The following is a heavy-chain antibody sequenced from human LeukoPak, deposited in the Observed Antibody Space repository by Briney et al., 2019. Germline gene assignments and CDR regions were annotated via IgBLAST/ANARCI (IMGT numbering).Heavy chain of an antibody. CDR1: GFTFSNAW. J-gene: IGHJ4*02. V-gene: IGHV3-15*01. CDR2: IKSKTDGGTT. Sequence: GGSLRLSCAASGFTFSNAWMSWVRQAPGKGLEWVGRIKSKTDGGTTDYAAPVKGRFTISRDDSKNTLYLQMNSLKTEDTAVYYCTTDRASIPFGSLDYWGQGTLVTVSS. D-gene: IGHD3-16*01. CDR3: TTDRASIPFGSLDY.